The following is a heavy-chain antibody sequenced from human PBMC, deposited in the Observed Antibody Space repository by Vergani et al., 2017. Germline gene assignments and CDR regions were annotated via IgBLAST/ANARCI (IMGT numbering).Heavy chain of an antibody. CDR1: GFTFDDYA. CDR3: AKEAQPSYYYGMDV. V-gene: IGHV3-9*01. Sequence: EVQLVESGGGLVQPGRSLRLSCAASGFTFDDYAMHWVRQAPGKGLEGVSGISWNCGSIGYADSVKGRFTISRDNAKNSLYLQMNSLRAEDTALYYCAKEAQPSYYYGMDVWGQGTTVTVSS. D-gene: IGHD6-13*01. J-gene: IGHJ6*02. CDR2: ISWNCGSI.